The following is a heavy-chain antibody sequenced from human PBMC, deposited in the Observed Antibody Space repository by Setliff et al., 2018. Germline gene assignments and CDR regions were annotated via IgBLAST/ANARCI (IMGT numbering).Heavy chain of an antibody. Sequence: GGSLRLSCAASGFTFSNYAMSWVRQAPGKGLEWVSAIDSNGGGTFYADSMNGRFTISREDAKNTLYLQMNSLKTEDTAVYYCTTDPSPTFGGVIGAAFDFWGQGTMVTVSS. J-gene: IGHJ3*01. V-gene: IGHV3-23*01. CDR1: GFTFSNYA. CDR2: IDSNGGGT. CDR3: TTDPSPTFGGVIGAAFDF. D-gene: IGHD3-16*01.